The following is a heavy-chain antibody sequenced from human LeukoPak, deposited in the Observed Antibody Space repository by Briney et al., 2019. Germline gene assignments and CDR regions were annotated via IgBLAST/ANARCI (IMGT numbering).Heavy chain of an antibody. D-gene: IGHD6-13*01. J-gene: IGHJ4*02. CDR1: GFTFSSYA. CDR3: ARSYSSSWWLFDY. Sequence: GRSLRLSCAASGFTFSSYAMHWVRQAPGKGLEWVAVISYDGSNKYYADSVKGRFTISRDNSKNKLYLQMNSLRAEDTAVYYCARSYSSSWWLFDYWGQGTLVTVSS. V-gene: IGHV3-30*01. CDR2: ISYDGSNK.